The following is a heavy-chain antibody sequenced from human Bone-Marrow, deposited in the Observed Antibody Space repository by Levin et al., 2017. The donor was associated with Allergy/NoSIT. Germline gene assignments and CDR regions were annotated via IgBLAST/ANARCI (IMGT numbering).Heavy chain of an antibody. Sequence: SETLSLTCAVYGGSFGGYHWSWIRQPPGKGLEWIGEIDHTGSTNYNPSLKSRVTISTDTSKKQFSLQLSSVTAADAAVYYCARDTDNVLVSIAAGRGYHFDYWGQGTLVIVSS. CDR2: IDHTGST. D-gene: IGHD2-2*01. V-gene: IGHV4-34*01. CDR1: GGSFGGYH. CDR3: ARDTDNVLVSIAAGRGYHFDY. J-gene: IGHJ4*02.